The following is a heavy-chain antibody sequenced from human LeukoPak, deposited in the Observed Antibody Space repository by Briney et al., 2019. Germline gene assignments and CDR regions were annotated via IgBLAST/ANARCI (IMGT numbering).Heavy chain of an antibody. CDR3: ARSGGSGYYGGNWFDS. CDR1: GYSFTKYW. D-gene: IGHD5-12*01. Sequence: PGESLKISCQGSGYSFTKYWIGWVRQMPGKGLEWMGIIYPADSDTTYSPPFQGQVTISADKSINTAYLQWSSLTASDTAMFYCARSGGSGYYGGNWFDSWGQGTLVTVSS. J-gene: IGHJ5*01. V-gene: IGHV5-51*03. CDR2: IYPADSDT.